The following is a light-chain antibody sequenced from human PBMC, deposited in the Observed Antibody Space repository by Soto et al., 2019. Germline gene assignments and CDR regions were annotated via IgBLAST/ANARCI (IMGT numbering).Light chain of an antibody. CDR1: SSDVGGYNY. J-gene: IGLJ2*01. CDR2: EVT. CDR3: SSYAGSNKVV. V-gene: IGLV2-8*01. Sequence: QSALTQPPSASGSPGQSVTISCTGTSSDVGGYNYVSWYQQHPGKARKLMIYEVTKRPSGVPDRFSGSKSGNTASLTVSGLQAEDEAYYNCSSYAGSNKVVFGGGTKPTLL.